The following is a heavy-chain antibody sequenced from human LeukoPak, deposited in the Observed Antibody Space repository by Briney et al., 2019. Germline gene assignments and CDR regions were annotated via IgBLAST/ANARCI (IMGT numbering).Heavy chain of an antibody. V-gene: IGHV1-18*04. CDR1: GYTFTGYY. J-gene: IGHJ4*02. CDR3: ARDDGFGEYPNY. D-gene: IGHD3-10*01. Sequence: ASVKVSCKASGYTFTGYYMHWVRQAPGQGLEWMGWISAYNGNTNYAQKLQGRVTMTTDTSTSTAYMELRSLRSDDTAVYYCARDDGFGEYPNYWGQGTLVTVSS. CDR2: ISAYNGNT.